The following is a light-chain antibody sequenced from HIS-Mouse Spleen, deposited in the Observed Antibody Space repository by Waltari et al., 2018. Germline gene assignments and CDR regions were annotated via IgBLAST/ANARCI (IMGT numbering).Light chain of an antibody. CDR1: SPNLRSNY. Sequence: QSVLTQPPSASGTPGQRVTISCSGSSPNLRSNYVSLYQQLPGTAPKLLIYRNNQRPSGVPDRFSGSKSGTSASLAISGLRSEDEADYYCAAWDDSLSGPVFGGGTKLTVL. CDR2: RNN. V-gene: IGLV1-47*01. J-gene: IGLJ3*02. CDR3: AAWDDSLSGPV.